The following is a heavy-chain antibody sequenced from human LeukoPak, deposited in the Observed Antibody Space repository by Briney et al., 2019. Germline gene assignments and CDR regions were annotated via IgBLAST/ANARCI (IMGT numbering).Heavy chain of an antibody. CDR1: GGSISSGDYY. D-gene: IGHD3-3*01. CDR3: AGTRRDTIFGVVIGLDY. V-gene: IGHV4-30-4*01. J-gene: IGHJ4*02. CDR2: IYYSGST. Sequence: SQTLSLTCTVSGGSISSGDYYWSWIRQPPGKGLEWIGYIYYSGSTYYNPSLKSRVTISVDTSKNQFSLKLSSVTAADTAVYYCAGTRRDTIFGVVIGLDYWGQGTLVTVSS.